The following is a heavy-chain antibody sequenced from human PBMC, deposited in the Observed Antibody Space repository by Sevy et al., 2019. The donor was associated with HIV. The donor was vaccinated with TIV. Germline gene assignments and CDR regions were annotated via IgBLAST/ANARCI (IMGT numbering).Heavy chain of an antibody. Sequence: GGSLRLSCAASGFTFSSYAMHWVRQAPGKGLEWVAVISYDGNNKYYADSVKGRFTISRDNSKNTLYLQMNSLRAEDTAVYYCAREQQLVGSPFDYWGQGTLVTVSS. D-gene: IGHD6-13*01. V-gene: IGHV3-30-3*01. CDR2: ISYDGNNK. CDR1: GFTFSSYA. CDR3: AREQQLVGSPFDY. J-gene: IGHJ4*02.